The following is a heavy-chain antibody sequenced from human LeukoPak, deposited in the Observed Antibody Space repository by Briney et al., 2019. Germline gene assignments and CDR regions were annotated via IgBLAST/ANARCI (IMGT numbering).Heavy chain of an antibody. D-gene: IGHD4-17*01. CDR2: IRYDGSNK. V-gene: IGHV3-30*02. CDR3: ARGGNHGDYWYFDL. CDR1: GFTFSSYG. Sequence: PGGSLRLSCAASGFTFSSYGMHWVRQAPGKGLEWVAFIRYDGSNKYYADSVKGRFTISRDNAETSLHLLMNSLRAEDTAVYYCARGGNHGDYWYFDLWGRGALVTVSS. J-gene: IGHJ2*01.